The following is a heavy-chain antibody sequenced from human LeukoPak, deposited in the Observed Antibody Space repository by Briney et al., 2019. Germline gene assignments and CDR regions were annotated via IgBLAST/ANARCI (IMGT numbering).Heavy chain of an antibody. J-gene: IGHJ6*03. CDR2: INSDGSST. Sequence: GGSLRLSCAASGFTFSSYWMHWVRQAPGKGLVWVSRINSDGSSTSYADSVKGRFTISRDNAKNTLYLQMNSLRAEDTAVYYCAKDRRLRGGYYYYYMDVWGKGTTVTVSS. CDR3: AKDRRLRGGYYYYYMDV. CDR1: GFTFSSYW. D-gene: IGHD3-10*01. V-gene: IGHV3-74*01.